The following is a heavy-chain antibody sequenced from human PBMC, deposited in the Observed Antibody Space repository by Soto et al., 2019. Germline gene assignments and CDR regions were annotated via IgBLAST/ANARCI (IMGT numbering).Heavy chain of an antibody. D-gene: IGHD3-22*01. J-gene: IGHJ5*02. CDR3: ARSYYDSTGFAVDP. Sequence: QMQLQASGPGLVKPSATLSLTCNVSGASVSHGYWSRIRQPPGKGLEWIGFMYFGGIFNYNPSLTSGATMSVETSKYQGSMKLTSVTASDTAVYYCARSYYDSTGFAVDPWGQGTLVTVSS. V-gene: IGHV4-59*02. CDR1: GASVSHGY. CDR2: MYFGGIF.